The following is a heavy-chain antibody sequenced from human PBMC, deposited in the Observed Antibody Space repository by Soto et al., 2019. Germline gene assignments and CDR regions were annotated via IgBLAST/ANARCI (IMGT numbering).Heavy chain of an antibody. Sequence: EVQLLESGGGLVQPGGSLRLSCVASGFAFSTHAMSWVRQAPGKGLEWVSTFSGSGGNIYFAESVKGRLTISRDDSKNTLYLQMDSLRVEDTAVYYCAKDPPWTVGPLAMDVWGQGTTVTVSS. CDR3: AKDPPWTVGPLAMDV. D-gene: IGHD1-26*01. CDR1: GFAFSTHA. V-gene: IGHV3-23*01. CDR2: FSGSGGNI. J-gene: IGHJ6*02.